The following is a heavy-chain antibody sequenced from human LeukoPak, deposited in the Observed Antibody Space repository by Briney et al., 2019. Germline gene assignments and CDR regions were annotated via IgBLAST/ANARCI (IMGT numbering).Heavy chain of an antibody. CDR2: IKSKTDGGTT. CDR3: TRIIKSGSFDY. Sequence: PGGSLRLSCAASGFTFNNARMSWVRQAPGKGLEWVGRIKSKTDGGTTDYAAPVKGRFTISRDDSKNTLYLQMNSLKIEDTAVYYCTRIIKSGSFDYWGQGVLVTVSS. CDR1: GFTFNNAR. J-gene: IGHJ4*02. V-gene: IGHV3-15*01. D-gene: IGHD1-26*01.